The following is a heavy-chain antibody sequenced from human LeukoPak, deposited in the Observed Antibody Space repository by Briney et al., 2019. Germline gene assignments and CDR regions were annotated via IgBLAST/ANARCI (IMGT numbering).Heavy chain of an antibody. J-gene: IGHJ4*02. CDR2: IYYSGST. CDR1: GGSISSYY. CDR3: ARQTAKRFDY. D-gene: IGHD5-24*01. V-gene: IGHV4-59*08. Sequence: SETLSLTCTVSGGSISSYYWSWIRQPPGKGLEWIGYIYYSGSTNYNPSLKSRVTISVDTSKNQFSLKLSSVTAADTAVYYCARQTAKRFDYWGQGTLVTVSS.